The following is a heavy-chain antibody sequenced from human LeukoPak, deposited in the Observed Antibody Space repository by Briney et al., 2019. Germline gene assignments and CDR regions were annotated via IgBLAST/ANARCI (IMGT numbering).Heavy chain of an antibody. CDR3: ARDERLLSFLK. V-gene: IGHV3-23*01. Sequence: PGGSLRLSCTASGFSFSTYAMNWVRQAPGKGLEWVSTISGGGGSTFYADSVKGRFTISRDNSKNTLYLQMSSLRAEDTAIYYCARDERLLSFLKWGQGTLVTVSS. D-gene: IGHD3-3*01. CDR1: GFSFSTYA. J-gene: IGHJ4*02. CDR2: ISGGGGST.